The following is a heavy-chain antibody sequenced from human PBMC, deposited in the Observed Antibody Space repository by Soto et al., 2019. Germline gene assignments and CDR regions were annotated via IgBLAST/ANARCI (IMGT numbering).Heavy chain of an antibody. D-gene: IGHD3-10*01. CDR3: ARVEGPAASAGD. CDR2: VSPDRGGT. J-gene: IGHJ4*02. V-gene: IGHV1-2*02. Sequence: ASVKVSCKASGYTFTAYYVHWIRQAPGQGLEWMGYVSPDRGGTIYAQNFQGRITMTRDTSINTAYMELSRLTSDDTALYYCARVEGPAASAGDWGQGTLVTVSS. CDR1: GYTFTAYY.